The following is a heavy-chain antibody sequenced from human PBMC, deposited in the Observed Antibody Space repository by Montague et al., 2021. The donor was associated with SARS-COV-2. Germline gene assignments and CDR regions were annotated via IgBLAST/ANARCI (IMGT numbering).Heavy chain of an antibody. CDR3: ARLPYDNSYGMDV. V-gene: IGHV4-59*01. CDR1: GGSISTYY. Sequence: SETLSLTCTVSGGSISTYYWNWIRRFPGKGLEWIGYIDYSGSTNYNPSLQSRVIISVDRSKIQLSLKLNSVTAADTAIYYCARLPYDNSYGMDVWGQGTTVTVSS. CDR2: IDYSGST. J-gene: IGHJ6*02. D-gene: IGHD3-9*01.